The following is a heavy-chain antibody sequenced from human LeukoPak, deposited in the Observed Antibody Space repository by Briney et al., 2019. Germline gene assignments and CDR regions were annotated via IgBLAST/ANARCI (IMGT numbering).Heavy chain of an antibody. D-gene: IGHD3-22*01. V-gene: IGHV3-74*01. Sequence: GGSLRLSCAASGFTFSTYWMHWVRQAPGKGLVWVSRIKSDGGTNYADSVTGRFTISRDNAKKTVSLQMNSLRPEDTGVYYCARAPSEIGGYYPEYFRHWGQGTLVTVSS. J-gene: IGHJ1*01. CDR1: GFTFSTYW. CDR3: ARAPSEIGGYYPEYFRH. CDR2: IKSDGGT.